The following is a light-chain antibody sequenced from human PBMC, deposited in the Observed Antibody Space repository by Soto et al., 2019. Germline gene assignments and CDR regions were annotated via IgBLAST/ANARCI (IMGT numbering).Light chain of an antibody. CDR3: LQDYDYPWT. J-gene: IGKJ1*01. CDR1: QGIRNE. CDR2: SAS. Sequence: IQMTQSPSSLSASVGDRVTITCRASQGIRNELGWYQQKPGKAPQLLIYSASSLLSGAPSRFSGSRSGTDFTLTISSLQPEDCATYYCLQDYDYPWTFGQGTRVEIK. V-gene: IGKV1-6*01.